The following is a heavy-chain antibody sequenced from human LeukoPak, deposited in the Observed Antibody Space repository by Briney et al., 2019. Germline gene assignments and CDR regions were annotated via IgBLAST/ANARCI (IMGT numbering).Heavy chain of an antibody. CDR1: GFTFSSYA. CDR3: AKDLWDSGSYCYYYYGMDV. D-gene: IGHD3-10*01. V-gene: IGHV3-23*01. J-gene: IGHJ6*02. Sequence: GGSLRLSCAASGFTFSSYAMSWVRQAPGKGLEWVSAISGSGGSTYYADSVKGRFTISRDNSKNTLYLQMNSLRAEDTAVYYCAKDLWDSGSYCYYYYGMDVWGQGTTVTVSS. CDR2: ISGSGGST.